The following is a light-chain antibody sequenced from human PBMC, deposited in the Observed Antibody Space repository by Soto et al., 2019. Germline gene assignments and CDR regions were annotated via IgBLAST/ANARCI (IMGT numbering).Light chain of an antibody. CDR1: SSNIGEYY. CDR3: GTWDSSLTTFV. Sequence: QSVLTQPPSESASPGEEVAMSCSGSSSNIGEYYVSWHQQLPGTAPKLLIYENDKRPSGIPDRFSGSKSGTSATLDITGLQTGDEADYYCGTWDSSLTTFVFGTGTKVTVL. CDR2: END. V-gene: IGLV1-51*02. J-gene: IGLJ1*01.